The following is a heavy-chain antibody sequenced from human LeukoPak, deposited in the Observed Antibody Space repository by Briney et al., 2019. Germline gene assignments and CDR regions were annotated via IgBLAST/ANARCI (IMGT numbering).Heavy chain of an antibody. D-gene: IGHD6-13*01. CDR1: GFTFSSYW. J-gene: IGHJ4*02. Sequence: PGGSLRLSCAASGFTFSSYWMSWVRQAPGKGLEWVANIKQDGSEKYYVDSVKGRFTISRDNAKNSLYLQMNSLRAEDTAVYYCARTPFYSSSWYYFDYWGQGTLVTVSS. CDR3: ARTPFYSSSWYYFDY. V-gene: IGHV3-7*01. CDR2: IKQDGSEK.